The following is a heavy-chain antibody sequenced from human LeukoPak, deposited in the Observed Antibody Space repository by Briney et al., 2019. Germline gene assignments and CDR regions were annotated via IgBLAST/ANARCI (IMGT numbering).Heavy chain of an antibody. CDR2: IKQDGSEK. J-gene: IGHJ5*02. CDR1: GFTLSSYW. V-gene: IGHV3-7*01. CDR3: ARGYCSSTSCLTYYYDSSGFSWFDP. Sequence: PGGSLRLSCAASGFTLSSYWMSWVRQAPGKGLEWVANIKQDGSEKYYVDSVKGRFIISRDNAKNSLYLQMNSLRAEDTAVYYCARGYCSSTSCLTYYYDSSGFSWFDPWGQGTLVTVSS. D-gene: IGHD2-2*01.